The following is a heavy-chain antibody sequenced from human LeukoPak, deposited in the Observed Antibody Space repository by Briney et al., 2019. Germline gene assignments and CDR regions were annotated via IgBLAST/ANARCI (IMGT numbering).Heavy chain of an antibody. CDR1: GFTFSNAW. V-gene: IGHV3-15*01. CDR3: TTSTGAVAGLANWYYYGMDV. J-gene: IGHJ6*04. D-gene: IGHD6-19*01. Sequence: PGGSLRLSCAASGFTFSNAWMSWVRQAPGKGLEWVGRIKSKTDGGTTDYAAPVKGRFTISRDDSKNTLYLQMNSLKTEDTAVYYCTTSTGAVAGLANWYYYGMDVWGKGTTVTVSS. CDR2: IKSKTDGGTT.